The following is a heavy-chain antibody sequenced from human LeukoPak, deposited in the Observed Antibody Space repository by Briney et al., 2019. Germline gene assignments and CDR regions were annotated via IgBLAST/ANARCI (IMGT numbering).Heavy chain of an antibody. D-gene: IGHD3-22*01. CDR2: ISYDGSNK. CDR1: GFTFSSYG. CDR3: AKDFSSGYYYFDY. Sequence: PGGALRLSCAASGFTFSSYGMHWVRQAPGKGLEGVAVISYDGSNKYYADSVKGRFTISRDNSKNSLFLQMNSLRPEDTALYYCAKDFSSGYYYFDYWGQGTLVTVSS. J-gene: IGHJ4*02. V-gene: IGHV3-30*18.